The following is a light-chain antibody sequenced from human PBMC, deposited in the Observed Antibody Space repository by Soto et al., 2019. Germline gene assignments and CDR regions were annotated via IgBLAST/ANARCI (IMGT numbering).Light chain of an antibody. CDR2: EVS. CDR3: SSYAGSNNLV. Sequence: QSALTQPPSASGSPEQSVTISCTVTSSNVGGYNYVSWYQQHPGKAPKLMIYEVSKRPSGVTDRFSGSKSGNTASLTVSGLQAEDEADYYCSSYAGSNNLVFGGGTKLTVL. CDR1: SSNVGGYNY. V-gene: IGLV2-8*01. J-gene: IGLJ2*01.